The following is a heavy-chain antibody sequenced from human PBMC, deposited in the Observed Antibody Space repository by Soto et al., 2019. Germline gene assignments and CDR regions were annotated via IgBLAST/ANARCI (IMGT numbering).Heavy chain of an antibody. CDR1: GGSFSGYY. J-gene: IGHJ5*02. D-gene: IGHD2-15*01. Sequence: SETLSLTCAVYGGSFSGYYWSWIRQLPGKGLEWIGEINHSGSTNYNPSLKSRVTISVDTSKNQFSLKLSSVTAADTAVYYCARGQRCSGGSCYSVWFDPWGQGTMVTVYS. CDR3: ARGQRCSGGSCYSVWFDP. V-gene: IGHV4-34*01. CDR2: INHSGST.